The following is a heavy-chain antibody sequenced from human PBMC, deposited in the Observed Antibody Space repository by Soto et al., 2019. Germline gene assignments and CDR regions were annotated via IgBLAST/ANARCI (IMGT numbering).Heavy chain of an antibody. CDR3: ARPSKYNWNDVGGMDV. D-gene: IGHD1-20*01. Sequence: SETLSLTCAVYGGSFSGYYWSWIRQPPGKGLEWIGEINHSGSTNYNPSLKSRVTISVDTSKNQFSLKLSSVTAADTAVYYCARPSKYNWNDVGGMDVWGQGTTVT. CDR1: GGSFSGYY. CDR2: INHSGST. J-gene: IGHJ6*02. V-gene: IGHV4-34*01.